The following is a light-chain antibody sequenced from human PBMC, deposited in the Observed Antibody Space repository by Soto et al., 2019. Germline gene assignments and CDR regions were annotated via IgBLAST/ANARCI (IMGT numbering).Light chain of an antibody. CDR1: SSDVGGYNY. CDR3: CSYAGSSTLGV. Sequence: QSVLTQPRSVSGSPGQSVTISCTGTSSDVGGYNYVSWYQQHPNKAPKLMISDVSRRPSGVPDRFSGSKSGNTASLTISGLQAEDEADYYCCSYAGSSTLGVFGTGTQLTVL. J-gene: IGLJ7*01. CDR2: DVS. V-gene: IGLV2-11*01.